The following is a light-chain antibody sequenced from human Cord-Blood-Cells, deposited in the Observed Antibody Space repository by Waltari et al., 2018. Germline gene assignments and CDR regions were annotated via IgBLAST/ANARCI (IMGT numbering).Light chain of an antibody. V-gene: IGKV1-39*01. CDR1: QSISSY. Sequence: DIQMTQSPSSLSASVGDTVTITCRASQSISSYLNWYQQKPVKAPKILIYAASSLQSGVPSRFSGSGSGTDFTLTISSLQPEDFVTYYCQQSYSTPYTFGQGTKLEIK. CDR2: AAS. J-gene: IGKJ2*01. CDR3: QQSYSTPYT.